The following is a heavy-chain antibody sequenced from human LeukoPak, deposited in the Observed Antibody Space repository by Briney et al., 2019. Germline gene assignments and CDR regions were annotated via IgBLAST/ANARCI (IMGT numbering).Heavy chain of an antibody. CDR1: GLTFSSYW. V-gene: IGHV3-7*01. CDR2: IKQDGSEK. CDR3: ARENDFWSGYSPFDY. J-gene: IGHJ4*02. Sequence: GGSLRLSCVASGLTFSSYWMSWVRQAPGKGLEWVANIKQDGSEKYYVDSVKGRFTISRDNAKNSLYLQMNSLRAEDTAVYYCARENDFWSGYSPFDYWGQGTLVTVSS. D-gene: IGHD3-3*01.